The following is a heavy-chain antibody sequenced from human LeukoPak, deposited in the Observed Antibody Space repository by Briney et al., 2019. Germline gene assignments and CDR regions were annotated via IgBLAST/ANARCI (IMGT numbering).Heavy chain of an antibody. Sequence: SQTLSLTCAISVDSVSSNSAAWNWIRQSPSRGLEWLGRTHYRSKWYNDYAVSVKSRITISPDTSKNQFSLQLNSVTPEDTAVYYCARGGWFVELLVFDYWGQGTLVTVSS. J-gene: IGHJ4*02. CDR2: THYRSKWYN. CDR3: ARGGWFVELLVFDY. CDR1: VDSVSSNSAA. V-gene: IGHV6-1*01. D-gene: IGHD3-10*01.